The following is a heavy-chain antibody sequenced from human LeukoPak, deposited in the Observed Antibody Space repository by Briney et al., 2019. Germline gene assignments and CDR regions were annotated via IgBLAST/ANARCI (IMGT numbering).Heavy chain of an antibody. Sequence: GGSLRLSCAASGFTFSSYGMHWVRQAPGKGLEWVAFIRYDGSNKYYADSVKGRFTISRDNSKNTLYLQMNSLRAEDTAVYYCAKDPARWGSSSWHTTLGYWGQGTLVTVSS. CDR2: IRYDGSNK. J-gene: IGHJ4*02. CDR3: AKDPARWGSSSWHTTLGY. CDR1: GFTFSSYG. D-gene: IGHD6-13*01. V-gene: IGHV3-30*02.